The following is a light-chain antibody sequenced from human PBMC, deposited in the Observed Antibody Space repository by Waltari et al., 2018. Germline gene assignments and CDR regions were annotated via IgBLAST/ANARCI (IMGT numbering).Light chain of an antibody. CDR3: SSYAGSVV. CDR2: GVN. CDR1: SSDIGSYNA. V-gene: IGLV2-23*02. J-gene: IGLJ3*02. Sequence: QSALTQPASVSGSRGPSITIPCTGSSSDIGSYNAVSWYQHHPGKAPKLLIYGVNNRPSGVSNRFSGSKSGNTASLTISGLQAEDEADYYCSSYAGSVVFGGGTKLTVL.